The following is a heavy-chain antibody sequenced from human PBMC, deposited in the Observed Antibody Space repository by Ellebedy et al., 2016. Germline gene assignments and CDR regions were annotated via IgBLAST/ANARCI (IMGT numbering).Heavy chain of an antibody. V-gene: IGHV3-30*03. CDR1: GFTFSSYG. J-gene: IGHJ4*02. CDR2: ISYDGSNK. Sequence: GGSLRLSXAASGFTFSSYGMHWVRQAPGKGLEWVAVISYDGSNKYYADSVKGRFTISRDNSKNTLYLQMNSLRAEDTAVYYCARRAGTSSGNGDSSGYYYVTRSYYFDYWGQGTLVTVSS. CDR3: ARRAGTSSGNGDSSGYYYVTRSYYFDY. D-gene: IGHD3-22*01.